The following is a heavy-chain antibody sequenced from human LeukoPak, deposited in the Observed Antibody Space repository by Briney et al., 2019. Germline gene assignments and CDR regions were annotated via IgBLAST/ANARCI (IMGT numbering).Heavy chain of an antibody. J-gene: IGHJ4*02. CDR2: IRYDGSNK. Sequence: GGSLRLSCAASGFTFSRYGMHWVRRATGRGLERVAVIRYDGSNKYYAVSVKGRFTISRDNSKNTLYLQMNSLRAEDTAVYYCTKDAGTMVRGVINYYFYYWGQGTLVTVSS. CDR1: GFTFSRYG. D-gene: IGHD3-10*01. CDR3: TKDAGTMVRGVINYYFYY. V-gene: IGHV3-33*06.